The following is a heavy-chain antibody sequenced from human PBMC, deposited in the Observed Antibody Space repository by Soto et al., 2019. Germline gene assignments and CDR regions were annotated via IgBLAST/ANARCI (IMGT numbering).Heavy chain of an antibody. D-gene: IGHD3-9*01. Sequence: QVQLVQSGAEVKKPGASVKVSCKASGYTFTSYGISWVRQAPGQGLEWMGWISAYNGNTNYAQKLQGRVTMTTDTSTSTAYMELRSLRSDDTAVYYCARAPLYDIVTGRWVSGDGRVDYWGQGTLVTVSS. V-gene: IGHV1-18*01. CDR1: GYTFTSYG. J-gene: IGHJ4*02. CDR2: ISAYNGNT. CDR3: ARAPLYDIVTGRWVSGDGRVDY.